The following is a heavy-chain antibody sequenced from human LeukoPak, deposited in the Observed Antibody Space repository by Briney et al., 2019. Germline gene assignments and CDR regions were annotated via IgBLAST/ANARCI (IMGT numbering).Heavy chain of an antibody. CDR2: IKEDGSEK. D-gene: IGHD3-10*01. CDR3: VRDYYGSGDY. V-gene: IGHV3-7*04. Sequence: GALRLSCAASGFTFSLYWMSWVRQAPGKGLGWVADIKEDGSEKYYVDSVKGRFTISRDNAKNSLFLQMNSLRAEDTAVYYCVRDYYGSGDYWGQGTLVTVSS. J-gene: IGHJ4*02. CDR1: GFTFSLYW.